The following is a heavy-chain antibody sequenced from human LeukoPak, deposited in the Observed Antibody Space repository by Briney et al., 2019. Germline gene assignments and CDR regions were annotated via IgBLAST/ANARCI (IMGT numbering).Heavy chain of an antibody. Sequence: PSETLSLTCAVYGGSFSGYYWSWIRQPPGKGLEWIGEINHSGSTNYNPSLKSRVTISVDTSKNQFSLKLSSVTAADTAVYYCARGWGTDYDILTGYYTTKRYFDYWGQGTLVTVSS. CDR2: INHSGST. D-gene: IGHD3-9*01. CDR1: GGSFSGYY. J-gene: IGHJ4*02. CDR3: ARGWGTDYDILTGYYTTKRYFDY. V-gene: IGHV4-34*01.